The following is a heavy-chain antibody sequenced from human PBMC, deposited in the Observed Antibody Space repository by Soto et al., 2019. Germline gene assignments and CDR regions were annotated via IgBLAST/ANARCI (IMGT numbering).Heavy chain of an antibody. V-gene: IGHV3-66*01. Sequence: LVESGRGLVQPGGSLRLSCAASGLTVRNNYMSWVRQAPGKGLEWVSLIYSGGSTHYADSVKGRFTISRDNSKNTLYLQMSSLRVEDTAVYYCAGYSHKGDWGQGTLVTVSS. CDR2: IYSGGST. J-gene: IGHJ4*02. CDR1: GLTVRNNY. CDR3: AGYSHKGD. D-gene: IGHD1-26*01.